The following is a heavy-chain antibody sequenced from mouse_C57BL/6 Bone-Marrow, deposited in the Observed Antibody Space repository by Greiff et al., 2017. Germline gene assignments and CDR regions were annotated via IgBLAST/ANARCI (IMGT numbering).Heavy chain of an antibody. V-gene: IGHV10-1*01. J-gene: IGHJ1*03. CDR1: GFSFNTYA. CDR3: VRQNDYGYFDV. D-gene: IGHD2-3*01. Sequence: EVKLMESGGGLVQPKGSLKLSCAASGFSFNTYAMNWVRQAPGKGLEWVARIRSKSNNYATYYADSVKDRFTISRDDSESMLYLQMNNLKTEDTAMYYCVRQNDYGYFDVWGTGTTVTVSS. CDR2: IRSKSNNYAT.